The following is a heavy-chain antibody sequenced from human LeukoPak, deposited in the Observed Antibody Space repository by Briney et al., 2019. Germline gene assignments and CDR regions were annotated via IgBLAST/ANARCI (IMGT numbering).Heavy chain of an antibody. J-gene: IGHJ4*02. CDR2: INHSGST. CDR1: GGSFSGYY. D-gene: IGHD5-24*01. CDR3: ARPGWLQSYFDY. Sequence: SETLSLTCAVYGGSFSGYYWSWIRQPPGKGLEWIGEINHSGSTNYNPSLKSRVTISVDTSKNQFSLKLSSVTAADTAVYYCARPGWLQSYFDYWGQGTLVTVSS. V-gene: IGHV4-34*01.